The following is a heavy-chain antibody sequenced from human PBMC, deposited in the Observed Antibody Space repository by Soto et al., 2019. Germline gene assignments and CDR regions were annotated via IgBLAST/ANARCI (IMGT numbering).Heavy chain of an antibody. D-gene: IGHD3-22*01. Sequence: GGSLRLSCAASGFTFSSYGMHWVRQAPGKGLEWVAVISYDGSNKYYADSVKGRFTISRDNSKNTLYLQMNSLRAEDTAVYYCAKVAVFSGYHEYCFDYWGQGTLVTVSS. CDR1: GFTFSSYG. CDR2: ISYDGSNK. J-gene: IGHJ4*02. CDR3: AKVAVFSGYHEYCFDY. V-gene: IGHV3-30*18.